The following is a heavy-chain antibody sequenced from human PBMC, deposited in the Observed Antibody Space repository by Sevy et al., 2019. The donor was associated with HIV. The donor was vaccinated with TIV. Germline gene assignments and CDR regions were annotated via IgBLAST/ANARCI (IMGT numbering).Heavy chain of an antibody. Sequence: GGSLRLSCAVSRFSFSDFFMSWIRQAPGKGLEWISSISSSGGTIYYAYSVKGRFTISRDNTKNSLFLQMNSLRAEDTAVYYCARDPLEMDYFDYWGLGTLVTVSS. D-gene: IGHD1-1*01. V-gene: IGHV3-11*04. CDR3: ARDPLEMDYFDY. CDR1: RFSFSDFF. CDR2: ISSSGGTI. J-gene: IGHJ4*02.